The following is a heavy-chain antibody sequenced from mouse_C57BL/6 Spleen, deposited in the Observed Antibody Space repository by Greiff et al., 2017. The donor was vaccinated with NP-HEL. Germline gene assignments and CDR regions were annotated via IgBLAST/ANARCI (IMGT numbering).Heavy chain of an antibody. CDR3: ARPTVVDWYFDV. CDR1: GYSITSGYY. CDR2: ISYDGSN. Sequence: DVQLVESGPGLVKPSQSLSLTCSVTGYSITSGYYWNWIRQFPGNKLEWMGYISYDGSNNYNPSLKNRISITRDTSKNQFFLKLNSVTTEDTATYYCARPTVVDWYFDVWGTGTTVTVSS. J-gene: IGHJ1*03. V-gene: IGHV3-6*01. D-gene: IGHD1-1*01.